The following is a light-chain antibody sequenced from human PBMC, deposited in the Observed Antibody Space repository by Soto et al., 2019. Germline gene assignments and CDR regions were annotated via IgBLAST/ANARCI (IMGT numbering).Light chain of an antibody. CDR1: QSISSW. CDR3: QQYNSYWT. Sequence: DIQMTQSPSTLSASVGGRVTSTCRASQSISSWLAWYQQKPGKAPKLLIYDASSLESGVPSRFSGRGSGTEFTLTISSLQPDDSATYYCQQYNSYWTFGQGTKVDIK. V-gene: IGKV1-5*01. J-gene: IGKJ1*01. CDR2: DAS.